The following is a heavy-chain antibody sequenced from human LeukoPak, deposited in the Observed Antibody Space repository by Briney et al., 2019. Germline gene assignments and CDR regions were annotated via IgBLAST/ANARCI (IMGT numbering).Heavy chain of an antibody. Sequence: PGGSLRLSCTASGFTFGDYSLSWVRQAAEKWLEWVGFIRRKGYGGTTEYAPSVKGKSTAYLQMNSLKPEDTAVYYCTRDHDFWSGPFDVWGKGTTVTVSS. CDR3: TRDHDFWSGPFDV. J-gene: IGHJ6*04. D-gene: IGHD3-3*01. CDR2: IRRKGYGGTT. V-gene: IGHV3-49*04. CDR1: GFTFGDYS.